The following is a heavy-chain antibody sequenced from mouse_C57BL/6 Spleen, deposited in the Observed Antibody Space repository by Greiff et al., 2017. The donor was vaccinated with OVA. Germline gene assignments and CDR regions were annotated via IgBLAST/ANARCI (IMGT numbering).Heavy chain of an antibody. Sequence: EVKLQESGPGLVKPSQSLSLTCSVTGYSITSGYYWNWLRQFPGNKLEWMGYISYDGSNNYNPSLKNRISITRDTSKNQFFLKLNSVTTEDTATYYCARGASGTRYFDVWGTGTTVTVSS. D-gene: IGHD6-1*01. CDR1: GYSITSGYY. J-gene: IGHJ1*03. CDR2: ISYDGSN. V-gene: IGHV3-6*01. CDR3: ARGASGTRYFDV.